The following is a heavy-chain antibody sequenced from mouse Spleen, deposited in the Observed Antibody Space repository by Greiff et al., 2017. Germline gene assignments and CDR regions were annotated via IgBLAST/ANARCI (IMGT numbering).Heavy chain of an antibody. CDR2: ISSGGSYT. V-gene: IGHV5-6-4*01. CDR3: TRDREIGWFAY. D-gene: IGHD3-3*01. CDR1: GFTFSSYT. Sequence: EVMLVESGGGLVKPGGSLKLSCAASGFTFSSYTMSWVRQTPEKRLEWVATISSGGSYTYYPDSVKGRFTISRDNAKNTLYLQMSSLKSEDTAMYYCTRDREIGWFAYWGQGTLVTVSA. J-gene: IGHJ3*01.